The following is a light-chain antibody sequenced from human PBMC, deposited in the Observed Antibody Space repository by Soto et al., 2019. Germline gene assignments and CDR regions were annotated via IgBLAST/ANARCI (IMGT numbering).Light chain of an antibody. J-gene: IGLJ2*01. CDR2: SNT. V-gene: IGLV1-44*01. CDR1: SSNIGSHT. CDR3: AAWDDSLNGVV. Sequence: QPVLTQPPSASGTPGQTIAISCSGGSSNIGSHTVNWYQQLPGTAPRLLIYSNTQRPSGVPDRFSGSKSGTSASLDIRVLRCEYEGDYYFAAWDDSLNGVVFGGGTKLTVL.